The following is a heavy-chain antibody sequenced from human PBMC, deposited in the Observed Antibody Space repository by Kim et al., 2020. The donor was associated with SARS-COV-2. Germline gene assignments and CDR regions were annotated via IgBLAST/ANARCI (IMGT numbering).Heavy chain of an antibody. CDR3: ARQRLEDVSYYYDI. V-gene: IGHV4-39*01. J-gene: IGHJ4*02. D-gene: IGHD6-19*01. Sequence: SETLSLTCTAFGDSIFNNNYYWAWIRHSPGKGLEWIGNIYYSGNTFYSPSLESRVTISIDTSRNQFSLTLRSMTAADTAVYYCARQRLEDVSYYYDIWGQGTLVTVSS. CDR2: IYYSGNT. CDR1: GDSIFNNNYY.